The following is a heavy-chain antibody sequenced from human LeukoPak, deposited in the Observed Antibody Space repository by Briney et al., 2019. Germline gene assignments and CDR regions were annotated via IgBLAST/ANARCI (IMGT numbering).Heavy chain of an antibody. Sequence: PSETLSLTCGVSGYSISSGYYWGWIRQPPGKGLEWIGSIFHTGNTYYNPSLKSRVTMSVDTSKNQFSLKLSSVTAADTAVYYCARDGGVAVSGLPGYWGQGTLVTVSS. CDR2: IFHTGNT. D-gene: IGHD6-19*01. CDR1: GYSISSGYY. J-gene: IGHJ4*02. CDR3: ARDGGVAVSGLPGY. V-gene: IGHV4-38-2*02.